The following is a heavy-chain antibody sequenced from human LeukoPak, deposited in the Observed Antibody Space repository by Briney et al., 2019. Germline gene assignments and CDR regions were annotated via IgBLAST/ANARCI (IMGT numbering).Heavy chain of an antibody. CDR3: AGGGSAMVRGVYNWFDP. J-gene: IGHJ5*02. Sequence: SETLSLTCTVSGGSISSYYWSWIRQPPGKGLEWIGYIYYSGSTNYNPSLKSRVTISVDTSKNQFSLKLSSVTAADTAVYYCAGGGSAMVRGVYNWFDPWGQGTLVTVSS. CDR1: GGSISSYY. V-gene: IGHV4-59*01. D-gene: IGHD3-10*01. CDR2: IYYSGST.